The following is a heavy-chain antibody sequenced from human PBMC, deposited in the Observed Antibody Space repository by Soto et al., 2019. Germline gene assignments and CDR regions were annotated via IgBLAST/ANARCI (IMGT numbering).Heavy chain of an antibody. J-gene: IGHJ4*02. D-gene: IGHD3-9*01. CDR2: ISGGGGST. V-gene: IGHV3-23*01. Sequence: VGSLRLSCAASGFSFGGYAVTWVRQAPGKGLEWVSAISGGGGSTYYADSVKGRFTISRDNSQNTVYLQMNSLRAGDTALYYCAKTESFNGYYNAFDYWGQRARVTVSS. CDR3: AKTESFNGYYNAFDY. CDR1: GFSFGGYA.